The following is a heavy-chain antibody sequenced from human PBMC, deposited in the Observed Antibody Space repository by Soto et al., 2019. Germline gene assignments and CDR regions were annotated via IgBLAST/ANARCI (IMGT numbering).Heavy chain of an antibody. D-gene: IGHD3-3*01. CDR3: ARGYDFWSGSYGMDV. CDR1: GFTFSSYD. CDR2: IGTAGGP. J-gene: IGHJ6*02. V-gene: IGHV3-13*05. Sequence: GGSLRLSCAASGFTFSSYDMHWVRQATGKGLEWVSAIGTAGGPYYPGSVKGRFTISRENAKNSLYLQMNSLRAGDTAVYYCARGYDFWSGSYGMDVWGQGTTVTVSS.